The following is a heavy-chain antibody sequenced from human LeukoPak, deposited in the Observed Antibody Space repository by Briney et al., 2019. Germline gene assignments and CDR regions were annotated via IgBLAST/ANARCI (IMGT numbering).Heavy chain of an antibody. CDR3: ARDQGEYSGYDLFLDY. V-gene: IGHV1-2*02. J-gene: IGHJ4*02. CDR1: GYTFTGYY. Sequence: ASVKVSCKASGYTFTGYYMHWVRQAPGQGLEWMGWINPNNGGTNYAQKFQGRVTMTRDTSISTAYMELSRLRSDDTAVYYCARDQGEYSGYDLFLDYWGQGTLVTVSS. D-gene: IGHD5-12*01. CDR2: INPNNGGT.